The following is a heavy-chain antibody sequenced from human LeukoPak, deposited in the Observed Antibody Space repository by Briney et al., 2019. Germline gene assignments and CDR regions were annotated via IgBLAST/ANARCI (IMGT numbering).Heavy chain of an antibody. CDR2: LYHSGST. CDR3: ARAIYDILTGLDYYYYMDV. Sequence: SETLSLTCTVSGYSISSGYYWGWIRQPPGKGLEWIGSLYHSGSTYYNPSLKSRVTISVDTSKNQFSLKLSSVTAADTAVYYCARAIYDILTGLDYYYYMDVWGKGTTVTVSS. CDR1: GYSISSGYY. V-gene: IGHV4-38-2*02. D-gene: IGHD3-9*01. J-gene: IGHJ6*03.